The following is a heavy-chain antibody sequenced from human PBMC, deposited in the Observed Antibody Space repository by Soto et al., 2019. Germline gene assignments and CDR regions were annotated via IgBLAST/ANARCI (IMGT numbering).Heavy chain of an antibody. CDR1: GGTFSSYA. CDR3: ARDSGGYSYGYYYGMDV. CDR2: IIPIFGTA. V-gene: IGHV1-69*01. D-gene: IGHD5-18*01. Sequence: QVQLVQSGAEVKKPGSSVKVSCKASGGTFSSYAISWVRQAPGQGLEWMGGIIPIFGTANYAQKFQGRVTITADESTSTAYMELRGLRSEDTAVYYCARDSGGYSYGYYYGMDVWGQGTTVTVSS. J-gene: IGHJ6*02.